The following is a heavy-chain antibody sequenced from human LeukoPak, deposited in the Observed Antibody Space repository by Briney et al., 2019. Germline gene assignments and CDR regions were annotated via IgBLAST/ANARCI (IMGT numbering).Heavy chain of an antibody. CDR3: ARSYYDSSGYRFDY. V-gene: IGHV3-48*03. J-gene: IGHJ4*02. Sequence: GGSLRLSCAASGFTFSSYEMNWVRQAPGKGLEWVPYISSSGSTIYYADSVKGRFTISRDNAKNSLYLQMNSLRAEDTAVYYCARSYYDSSGYRFDYWGQGTLVTVSS. D-gene: IGHD3-22*01. CDR1: GFTFSSYE. CDR2: ISSSGSTI.